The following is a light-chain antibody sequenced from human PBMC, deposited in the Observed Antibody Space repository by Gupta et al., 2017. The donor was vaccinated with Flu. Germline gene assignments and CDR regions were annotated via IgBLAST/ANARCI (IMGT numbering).Light chain of an antibody. CDR2: AEA. Sequence: TVSVSPGEGASPSCSGSPSVGTHLAWVQQQPSQAHRLLIYAEATRASGVPARFRGSGYGTDFTLTISSLEPEDSAIYYCQRRGNWTPITFGQGTRLEMK. J-gene: IGKJ5*01. CDR3: QRRGNWTPIT. CDR1: PSVGTH. V-gene: IGKV3-11*01.